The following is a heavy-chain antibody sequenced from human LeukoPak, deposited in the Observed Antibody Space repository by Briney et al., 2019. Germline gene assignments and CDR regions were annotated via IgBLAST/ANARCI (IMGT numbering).Heavy chain of an antibody. CDR2: INSLSGAT. J-gene: IGHJ4*02. CDR3: ARGRGGATTGLDH. D-gene: IGHD1-26*01. Sequence: GASVNVSCKASGYIFNGYYTHWVRQAPGQGLESMGWINSLSGATNYGQKFQGRVTMSRDTAINTAYMELTSLTSDDTGVYYCARGRGGATTGLDHWGQGSLVTVSS. CDR1: GYIFNGYY. V-gene: IGHV1-2*02.